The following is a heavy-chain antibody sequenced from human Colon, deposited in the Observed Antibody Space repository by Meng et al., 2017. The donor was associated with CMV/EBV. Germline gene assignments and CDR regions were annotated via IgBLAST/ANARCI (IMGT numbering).Heavy chain of an antibody. D-gene: IGHD2-21*02. CDR1: GFPFSTYP. CDR3: AKGPSDVVTASEY. Sequence: CAASGFPFSTYPMSSVRQAPGKGLEWVSRIRGSGGGTSYADSVRGRFTISRDNSENMLYLQMNSLRGEDTAVYYCAKGPSDVVTASEYWGQGTLVTVSS. V-gene: IGHV3-23*01. J-gene: IGHJ4*02. CDR2: IRGSGGGT.